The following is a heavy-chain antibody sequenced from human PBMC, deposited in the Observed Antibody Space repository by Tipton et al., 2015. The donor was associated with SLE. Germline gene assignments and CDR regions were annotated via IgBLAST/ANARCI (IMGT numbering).Heavy chain of an antibody. D-gene: IGHD3-22*01. CDR2: IYYTMSA. CDR3: ARVPRTFYYDYSGHFDY. J-gene: IGHJ4*02. CDR1: GGSVSSSSKY. Sequence: TLSLTCTVSGGSVSSSSKYWAWIRQHPGKGLEWIGYIYYTMSAYYNPSLKSRVIISLDTSKNHFSLKLSSVTAADTAVYYCARVPRTFYYDYSGHFDYWGPGTLVTVSS. V-gene: IGHV4-31*03.